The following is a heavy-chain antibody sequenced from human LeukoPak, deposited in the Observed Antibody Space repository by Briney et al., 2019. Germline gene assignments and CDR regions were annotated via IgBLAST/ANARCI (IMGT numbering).Heavy chain of an antibody. D-gene: IGHD3-3*01. CDR1: GGSFSGYY. V-gene: IGHV4-34*01. J-gene: IGHJ5*02. CDR3: ARDESYYDFWSGYYQNWFDP. Sequence: SETLSLTCAVYGGSFSGYYWSWIRQPPGKGLEWIGEINHSGSTNHNPSLKSRVTISADTSKNQFSLKLSSVTAADTTVYYCARDESYYDFWSGYYQNWFDPWGQGTLVTVSS. CDR2: INHSGST.